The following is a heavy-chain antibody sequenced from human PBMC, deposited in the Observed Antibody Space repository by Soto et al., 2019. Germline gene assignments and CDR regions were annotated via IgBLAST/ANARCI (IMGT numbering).Heavy chain of an antibody. Sequence: TLSLTCTVSGGSVSSGSYYWSWIRQPPGKGLEWIGYIYYSGSTNYNPSLKSRVTISVDTSKNQFSLKLSSVTAADTAVYYCARDADASGWYHYGMDIWGQGTLVTVSS. CDR1: GGSVSSGSYY. V-gene: IGHV4-61*01. CDR3: ARDADASGWYHYGMDI. J-gene: IGHJ6*02. D-gene: IGHD6-19*01. CDR2: IYYSGST.